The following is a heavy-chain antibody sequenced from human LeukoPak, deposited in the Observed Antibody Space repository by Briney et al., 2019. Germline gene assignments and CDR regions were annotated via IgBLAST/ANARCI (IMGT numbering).Heavy chain of an antibody. Sequence: GRSLRLSCAASGFTLSSYVMHWVRQAPGKGLEWVAFISYDGSNKYYEDSVKGRFTISRDNSKNMLYLQMNSLRAEDTAVYYCATGSGWYSPDYWGQGTLVTVSS. V-gene: IGHV3-30*03. D-gene: IGHD6-19*01. CDR2: ISYDGSNK. CDR1: GFTLSSYV. CDR3: ATGSGWYSPDY. J-gene: IGHJ4*02.